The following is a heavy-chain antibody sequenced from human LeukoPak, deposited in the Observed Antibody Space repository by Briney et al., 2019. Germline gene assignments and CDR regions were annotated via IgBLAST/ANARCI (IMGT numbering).Heavy chain of an antibody. Sequence: ASVKVSCKASGYTFSSSDINWVRQATGQGLEWMGWMNPNGGNTGYAQKFQGGVTMTRNTSISTAYMELSSLRSEDTAVYYCARGRNSGYDYRYWGQGTLVTVSS. CDR3: ARGRNSGYDYRY. J-gene: IGHJ4*02. D-gene: IGHD5-12*01. CDR1: GYTFSSSD. CDR2: MNPNGGNT. V-gene: IGHV1-8*01.